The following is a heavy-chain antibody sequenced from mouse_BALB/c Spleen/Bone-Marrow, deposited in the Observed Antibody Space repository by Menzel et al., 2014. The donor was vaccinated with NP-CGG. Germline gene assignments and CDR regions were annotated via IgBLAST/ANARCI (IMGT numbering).Heavy chain of an antibody. V-gene: IGHV3-5*02. D-gene: IGHD2-1*01. J-gene: IGHJ1*01. Sequence: EVKLVESGPGLVKPSQTVSLTCTATGISITTGNYRWSWIRQFPGNKLEWIGYIYYSGTITYNPSLTSRTTITRDTSKNQFSLEMNSLTAEDTATYYCARYGNYFDVWGAGTTVTVSS. CDR2: IYYSGTI. CDR3: ARYGNYFDV. CDR1: GISITTGNYR.